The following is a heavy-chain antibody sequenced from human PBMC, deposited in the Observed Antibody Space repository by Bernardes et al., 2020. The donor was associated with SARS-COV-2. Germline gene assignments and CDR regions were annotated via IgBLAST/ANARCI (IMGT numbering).Heavy chain of an antibody. V-gene: IGHV5-51*01. J-gene: IGHJ3*02. CDR1: GYSFTNYW. CDR2: IHGGDSDT. Sequence: GESLKLSCKGSGYSFTNYWIGWVRQMPGKGLEWMGVIHGGDSDTRYSPSFQGQVTISADKSITTAYLRWSSLKASDTAMYLCARGLNFYCSRSTCYGGAFDIWGQGTMLTVSS. CDR3: ARGLNFYCSRSTCYGGAFDI. D-gene: IGHD2-2*01.